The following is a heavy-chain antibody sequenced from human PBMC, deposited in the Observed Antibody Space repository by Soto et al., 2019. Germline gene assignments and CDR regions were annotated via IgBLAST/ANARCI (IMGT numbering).Heavy chain of an antibody. CDR1: GGSISSGGYS. CDR3: ARANYDILTGWIFGY. Sequence: PSETLSLTCAVSGGSISSGGYSWSWIRQPPGKGLEWIGYIYHSGSTYYNPSLKSRVTISVDRSKNQFSLKLSSVTAADTAVYYCARANYDILTGWIFGYWGRGTLVTV. V-gene: IGHV4-30-2*01. J-gene: IGHJ4*02. CDR2: IYHSGST. D-gene: IGHD3-9*01.